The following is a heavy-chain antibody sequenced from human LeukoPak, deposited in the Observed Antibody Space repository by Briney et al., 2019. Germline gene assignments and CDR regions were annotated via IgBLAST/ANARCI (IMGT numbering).Heavy chain of an antibody. Sequence: SETPSLTCAVYGGSFSGYYWSWIRQPPGKGLEWIGEINHSGSTNYNPSLKSRVTISVDTSKNQFSLKLSSVTAADTAVYYCARLLASVSGSYSGYPHAFDIWGQGTMVTVSS. CDR1: GGSFSGYY. D-gene: IGHD1-26*01. J-gene: IGHJ3*02. CDR2: INHSGST. CDR3: ARLLASVSGSYSGYPHAFDI. V-gene: IGHV4-34*01.